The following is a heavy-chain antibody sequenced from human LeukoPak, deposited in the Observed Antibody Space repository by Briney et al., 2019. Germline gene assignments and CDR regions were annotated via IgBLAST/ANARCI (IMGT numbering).Heavy chain of an antibody. J-gene: IGHJ6*03. Sequence: ASVKVSCKASGYTFTSYGISWVRQAPGQGLEWMGWISAYNGNTNYAQKLQGRVTMTTDTSTSTAYMGLRSLRSDDTAVYYCARVNNWNSRYYYYMDVWGKGTTVTISS. D-gene: IGHD1-7*01. CDR2: ISAYNGNT. V-gene: IGHV1-18*01. CDR3: ARVNNWNSRYYYYMDV. CDR1: GYTFTSYG.